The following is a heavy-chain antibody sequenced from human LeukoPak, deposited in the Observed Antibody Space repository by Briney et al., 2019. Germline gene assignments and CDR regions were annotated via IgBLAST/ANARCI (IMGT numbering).Heavy chain of an antibody. CDR3: ATHCSSTSCSPGAFDI. CDR1: GGSISSGSYY. Sequence: TSQTLSLTCTVSGGSISSGSYYWSWIRQPAGKGLEWIGRIYTSGSTNYNPSLKSRVTISVDTSKNQFSLKLSSVTAANTAVYYCATHCSSTSCSPGAFDIWGQGTMVTVSS. D-gene: IGHD2-2*01. CDR2: IYTSGST. V-gene: IGHV4-61*02. J-gene: IGHJ3*02.